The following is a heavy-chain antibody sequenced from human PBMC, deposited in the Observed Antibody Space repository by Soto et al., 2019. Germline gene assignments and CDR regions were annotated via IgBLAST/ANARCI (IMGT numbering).Heavy chain of an antibody. CDR3: VKGGDMDS. CDR1: GFNFRTYG. J-gene: IGHJ5*01. Sequence: GGSLRLSCTASGFNFRTYGIYWVRQTPGKGLEWVALITSDGSTKFYADSVRGRFTSSRDNSKNTVYLQMVSLRAEDTAVYYCVKGGDMDSWGQGTLVTVSS. V-gene: IGHV3-30*03. CDR2: ITSDGSTK. D-gene: IGHD2-21*01.